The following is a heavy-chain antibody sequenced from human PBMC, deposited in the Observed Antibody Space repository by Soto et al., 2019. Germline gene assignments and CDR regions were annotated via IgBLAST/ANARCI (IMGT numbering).Heavy chain of an antibody. CDR2: SYYSGTT. J-gene: IGHJ5*02. D-gene: IGHD1-20*01. Sequence: DTLSLTCTVSGASISVHSYYWTWIRQPPGKGLELIGSSYYSGTTYFNPSLKSRATIYVDTSKNQFSLRLTSVTAADTAIYYCTRRYNWNDNYFHXWGPAALFTVSX. V-gene: IGHV4-39*01. CDR3: TRRYNWNDNYFHX. CDR1: GASISVHSYY.